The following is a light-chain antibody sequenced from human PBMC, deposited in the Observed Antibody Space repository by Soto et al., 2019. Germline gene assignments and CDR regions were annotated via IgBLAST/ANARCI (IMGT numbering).Light chain of an antibody. CDR1: ESVNNY. CDR2: DAS. CDR3: QQYHSLPFT. Sequence: EVVLTQSPATLSLSPGERATLSCRASESVNNYLAWYQQKPGQAPRLLIYDASNRATGIPARFSGSGSGTDFTLTISSLEPEDIATYYCQQYHSLPFTFGPGTKLDIK. V-gene: IGKV3-11*01. J-gene: IGKJ3*01.